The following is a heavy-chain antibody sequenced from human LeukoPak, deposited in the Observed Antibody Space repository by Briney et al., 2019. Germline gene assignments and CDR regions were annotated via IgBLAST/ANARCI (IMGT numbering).Heavy chain of an antibody. CDR2: IIPIFGTA. J-gene: IGHJ6*04. CDR1: GGTFSSYA. CDR3: ARGNTTRGGDYGMDV. V-gene: IGHV1-69*06. D-gene: IGHD3-16*01. Sequence: SVKVSCKASGGTFSSYAISWVRQAPGQGLEWMGGIIPIFGTANYAQKFQGRVTITADKSASTAYMGLSSLRSEDTAVYYCARGNTTRGGDYGMDVWGKGTTVTVSS.